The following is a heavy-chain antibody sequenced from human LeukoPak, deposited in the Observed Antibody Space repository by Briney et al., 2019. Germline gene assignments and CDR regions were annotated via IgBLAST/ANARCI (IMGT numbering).Heavy chain of an antibody. CDR1: GFTFSSYE. CDR2: ISSSGSTI. D-gene: IGHD3-10*01. V-gene: IGHV3-48*03. J-gene: IGHJ4*02. CDR3: ARVPNYYGSGVDY. Sequence: GGSLLLSCAASGFTFSSYEMNWVRQAPGKGLEWVSYISSSGSTIYYADSVKGRFTISRDNAKNSLYLQMNSLRAEDTAVYYCARVPNYYGSGVDYWGQGTLVTVSS.